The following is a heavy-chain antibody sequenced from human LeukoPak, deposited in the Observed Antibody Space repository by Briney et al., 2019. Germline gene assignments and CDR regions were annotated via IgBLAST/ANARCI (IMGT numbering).Heavy chain of an antibody. D-gene: IGHD4-17*01. CDR3: AKEVMDYGDYYYYFDY. V-gene: IGHV3-11*06. Sequence: GGSLRLSCAVSGFTFSDYYMSWIRQAPGRGLEWVSYISSSSTYTKYADSVKGRFTISRDNSKNTLYLQMNSLRAEDTAVCYCAKEVMDYGDYYYYFDYWGQGTLVTVSS. J-gene: IGHJ4*02. CDR1: GFTFSDYY. CDR2: ISSSSTYT.